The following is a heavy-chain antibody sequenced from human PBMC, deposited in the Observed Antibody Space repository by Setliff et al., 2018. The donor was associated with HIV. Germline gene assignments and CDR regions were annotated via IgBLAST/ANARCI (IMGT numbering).Heavy chain of an antibody. Sequence: SETLSLTCTVSGYSISSGYYWGWIRQPPGKGLEWIGSIYHSGSTYYNPSLKSRVTISVDTSKNQFSLKLSSVTAADTAVYYCARSPPGIAVAGLLGYWGQGTLVTVSS. V-gene: IGHV4-38-2*02. CDR2: IYHSGST. CDR1: GYSISSGYY. J-gene: IGHJ4*02. CDR3: ARSPPGIAVAGLLGY. D-gene: IGHD6-19*01.